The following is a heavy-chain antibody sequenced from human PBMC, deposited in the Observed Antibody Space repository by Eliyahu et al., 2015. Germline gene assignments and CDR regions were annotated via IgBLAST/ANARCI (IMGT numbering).Heavy chain of an antibody. Sequence: EVQLVESGGDLIQPGGSLRLSCAASGFHFSNYWMHWVRQVPGKGLMWVSQINSDASATTYADSVKGRFTISRDNAKNTLYLQMNSLGVEDTAVYFCARSDWFTRSPLDSWGQGTLVTVSS. CDR2: INSDASAT. CDR3: ARSDWFTRSPLDS. J-gene: IGHJ4*02. V-gene: IGHV3-74*03. D-gene: IGHD3-9*01. CDR1: GFHFSNYW.